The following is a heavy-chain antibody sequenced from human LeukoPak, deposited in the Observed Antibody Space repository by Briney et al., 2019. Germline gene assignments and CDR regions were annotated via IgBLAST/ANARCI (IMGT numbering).Heavy chain of an antibody. J-gene: IGHJ4*02. CDR3: AKDRSSWYGGAFDY. Sequence: GGSLRLSCAASGFTFSSYGMHWVRQAPGKGLEWVAFIRYDGSNKYYADSVKGRFTISRDNSKNTLYLQMNSLRAEDTAVYYCAKDRSSWYGGAFDYWGQGTLVTVSS. V-gene: IGHV3-30*02. CDR2: IRYDGSNK. CDR1: GFTFSSYG. D-gene: IGHD6-13*01.